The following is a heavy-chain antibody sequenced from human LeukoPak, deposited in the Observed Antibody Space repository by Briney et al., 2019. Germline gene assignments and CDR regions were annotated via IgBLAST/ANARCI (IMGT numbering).Heavy chain of an antibody. J-gene: IGHJ6*03. CDR2: IYTSGST. D-gene: IGHD6-6*01. CDR3: ARYGSSNYYYYYYMDV. Sequence: PSETLSLTCTVSGGSINSYYWSWIRQPAGKGLEWIGRIYTSGSTNYNPSLKSRVTMSVDTSKNQFSLKLSSVTAADTAVYYCARYGSSNYYYYYYMDVWGKGTTVTVSS. V-gene: IGHV4-4*07. CDR1: GGSINSYY.